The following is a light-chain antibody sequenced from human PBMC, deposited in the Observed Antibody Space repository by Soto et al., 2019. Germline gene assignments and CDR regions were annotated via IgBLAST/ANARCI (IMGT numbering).Light chain of an antibody. Sequence: DIQMTQSPSTLSASVGDRVTITCRASQSISSWLAWYQQKLGKAPKLLIYDASNLQSGVPSRFSGSGSGTDFTLTVNSLQPEDFATYYCQQGYTSAITFGQGTRLEIK. CDR2: DAS. CDR3: QQGYTSAIT. CDR1: QSISSW. J-gene: IGKJ5*01. V-gene: IGKV1-5*01.